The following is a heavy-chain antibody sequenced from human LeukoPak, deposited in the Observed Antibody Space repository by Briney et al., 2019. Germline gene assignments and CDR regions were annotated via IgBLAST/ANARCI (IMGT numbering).Heavy chain of an antibody. CDR2: ISYDGSNK. Sequence: TGGSLRLSCAASGFTFTTYAMHWVRQAPGKGLEWVAVISYDGSNKYYADSVKGRFTISRDSSKNTLYLQMNSLRPEDTAVYYCARDGTYSDFWSGYYVPYYFDYWGQGTLVTVSS. D-gene: IGHD3-3*01. V-gene: IGHV3-30-3*01. CDR3: ARDGTYSDFWSGYYVPYYFDY. CDR1: GFTFTTYA. J-gene: IGHJ4*02.